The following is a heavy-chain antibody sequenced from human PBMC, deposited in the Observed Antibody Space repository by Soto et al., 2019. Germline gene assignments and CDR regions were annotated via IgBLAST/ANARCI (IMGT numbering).Heavy chain of an antibody. CDR2: ITASGDVE. D-gene: IGHD5-12*01. CDR3: AKGSSREGYT. V-gene: IGHV3-23*01. CDR1: GLTFSNSV. J-gene: IGHJ5*02. Sequence: EVQLLESGGDLVQPGGSLRLSCTASGLTFSNSVMTWVRQAPGKGLDWVSSITASGDVEAYADSVRARFRISRDNSKNTMSLQMSSLRVDDTAVYYCAKGSSREGYTWGQGTLVTVSS.